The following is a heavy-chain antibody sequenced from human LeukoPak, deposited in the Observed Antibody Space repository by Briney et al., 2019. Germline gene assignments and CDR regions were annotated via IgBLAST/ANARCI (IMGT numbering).Heavy chain of an antibody. D-gene: IGHD3-16*01. CDR1: GDSISSSSYY. CDR2: ISYTGST. V-gene: IGHV4-39*07. CDR3: AREWRGSYFSY. Sequence: SETLSLTCTVSGDSISSSSYYWGWIRQPPGNGLEWIGSISYTGSTNYNPSLKSRVTTSLDTSKNQFSLKLSSVTAADTAVYYCAREWRGSYFSYWGQGTLVTVSS. J-gene: IGHJ4*02.